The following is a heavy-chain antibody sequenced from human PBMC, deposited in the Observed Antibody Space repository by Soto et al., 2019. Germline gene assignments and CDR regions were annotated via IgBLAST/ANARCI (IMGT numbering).Heavy chain of an antibody. CDR3: AKGTSRGESSSWYNYFYYYYMDV. CDR2: ISGSGGST. D-gene: IGHD6-13*01. V-gene: IGHV3-23*01. CDR1: GFTFSSYA. Sequence: GGSLRLSCAASGFTFSSYAMSWVRQTPGKGLEWVSTISGSGGSTYYADSVKGRFTISRDNSKNTLYLQMNSLRAEDTAVCYRAKGTSRGESSSWYNYFYYYYMDVWGKGTTVTVSS. J-gene: IGHJ6*03.